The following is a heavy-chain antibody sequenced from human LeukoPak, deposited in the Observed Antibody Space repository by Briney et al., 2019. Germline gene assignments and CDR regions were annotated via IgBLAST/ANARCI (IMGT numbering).Heavy chain of an antibody. CDR3: ARSRYNSNYYMNWFDP. V-gene: IGHV4-59*01. CDR2: IYYSGST. CDR1: GGSISSYY. D-gene: IGHD1-7*01. J-gene: IGHJ5*02. Sequence: SETLSLTCTVSGGSISSYYWSWIRQSPGKGLEWIGYIYYSGSTNYNPSLKSRVTISVDTSKNQFSLKLSSVTAADTAVYYCARSRYNSNYYMNWFDPWGQGTLVTVSS.